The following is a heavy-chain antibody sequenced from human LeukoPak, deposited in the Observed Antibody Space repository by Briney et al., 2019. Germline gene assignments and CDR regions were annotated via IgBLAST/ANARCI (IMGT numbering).Heavy chain of an antibody. Sequence: GGSLRLSCAASGFAFNTYSLHWVRQAPDTGLEWMASISPDGSKTYYTHSVHDRFTISRDNYKNMLYLQMNSLRAEDTAVYYCAKYGSGSYAVVDYWGQGTLVTVSS. CDR1: GFAFNTYS. V-gene: IGHV3-30*10. CDR3: AKYGSGSYAVVDY. D-gene: IGHD3-10*01. J-gene: IGHJ4*02. CDR2: ISPDGSKT.